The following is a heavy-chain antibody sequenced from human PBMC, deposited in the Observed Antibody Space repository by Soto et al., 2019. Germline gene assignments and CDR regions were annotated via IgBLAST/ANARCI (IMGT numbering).Heavy chain of an antibody. V-gene: IGHV4-39*01. J-gene: IGHJ5*02. CDR1: GGSISSSSYY. CDR2: IYYSGST. CDR3: ARRWYSGSHNWFDP. Sequence: SETLSLTCTVSGGSISSSSYYWGWIRQPPGKGREWIGSIYYSGSTYYNPSLKSRVTISVDTSKNQFSLKLSSVTAADTAVYYCARRWYSGSHNWFDPWGQGTLVTVSS. D-gene: IGHD1-26*01.